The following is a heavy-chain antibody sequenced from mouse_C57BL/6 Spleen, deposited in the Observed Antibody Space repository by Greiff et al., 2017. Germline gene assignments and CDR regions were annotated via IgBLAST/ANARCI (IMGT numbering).Heavy chain of an antibody. CDR3: ARTKKPYPLDY. CDR1: GYTFTSYW. D-gene: IGHD5-1*01. CDR2: IYPGSGST. V-gene: IGHV1-55*01. Sequence: QVQLQQPGAELVKPGASVKMSCRASGYTFTSYWITWVKQRPGQGLEWIGDIYPGSGSTNYNEKFKSKDTLTVDTSSSTAYMQLSSLTSEDSAVYYCARTKKPYPLDYRRQGTTRPVAS. J-gene: IGHJ2*01.